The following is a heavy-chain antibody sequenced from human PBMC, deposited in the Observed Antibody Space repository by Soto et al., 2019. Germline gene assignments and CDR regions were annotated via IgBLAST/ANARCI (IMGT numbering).Heavy chain of an antibody. D-gene: IGHD3-3*01. CDR2: ISGSGGST. J-gene: IGHJ4*02. CDR3: AKEGGVRYYDFWSGYYADY. V-gene: IGHV3-23*01. Sequence: GGSLRLSCAASGFTFSSYAMSWVRQAPGKGLEWVSAISGSGGSTYYADSVKGRFTISRDNSKNTLYLQMNSLRAEDTAVYYCAKEGGVRYYDFWSGYYADYWGQGTLVTVSS. CDR1: GFTFSSYA.